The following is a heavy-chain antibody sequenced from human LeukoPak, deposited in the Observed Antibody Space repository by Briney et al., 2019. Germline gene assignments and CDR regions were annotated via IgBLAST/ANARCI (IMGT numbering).Heavy chain of an antibody. CDR3: ARDHYSGFSFDY. CDR2: LSYSAHT. Sequence: SETLSLTCTVSGGSISIHTYSWGWIRQPPGKGVEWIGTLSYSAHTFYSSSLKSRDTISEDTSKNQFSLKLSSVTAADTAVYYCARDHYSGFSFDYWGQGTLVTVSS. CDR1: GGSISIHTYS. J-gene: IGHJ4*02. V-gene: IGHV4-39*07. D-gene: IGHD5-12*01.